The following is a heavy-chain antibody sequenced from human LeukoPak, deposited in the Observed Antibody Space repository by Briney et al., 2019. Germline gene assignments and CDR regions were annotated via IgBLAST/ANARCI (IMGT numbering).Heavy chain of an antibody. CDR1: GGSISSGSYY. CDR3: AREAPKSVIDP. V-gene: IGHV4-61*02. Sequence: PSQTLSLTCTVSGGSISSGSYYWSWIRQPAGKGLEWIGRIYTSGSTNYNPSLKSRVTISVDTSKNQFSLKLSSVTAADTAVYYCAREAPKSVIDPWGQGTLVTVSS. J-gene: IGHJ5*02. CDR2: IYTSGST. D-gene: IGHD2/OR15-2a*01.